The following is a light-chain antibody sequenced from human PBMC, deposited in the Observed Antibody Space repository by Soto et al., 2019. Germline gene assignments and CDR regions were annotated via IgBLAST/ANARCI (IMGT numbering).Light chain of an antibody. CDR1: QSISSW. J-gene: IGKJ1*01. Sequence: DIQMTQSPSTLSASVGDRVTITCLASQSISSWLAWYQQKPGKAPKLLIYKASSLESGVPSRFSGSGSGTEFTLTISSLQPDDFATYYCQKYNSYSRTCGQGTKGDIK. V-gene: IGKV1-5*03. CDR3: QKYNSYSRT. CDR2: KAS.